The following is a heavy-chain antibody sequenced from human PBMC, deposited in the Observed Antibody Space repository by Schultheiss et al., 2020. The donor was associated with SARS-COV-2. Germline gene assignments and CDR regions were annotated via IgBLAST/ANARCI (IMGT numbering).Heavy chain of an antibody. Sequence: GGPLRLSCAASGFTFSSYSMNWVRQAPGKGLEWVSSISSSSSYIYYADSVKGRFTISRDNAKNSLYLQMNSLRAEDTAVYYCATFPYYYDSSGSNWFDPWGQGTLVTVSS. CDR1: GFTFSSYS. V-gene: IGHV3-21*01. D-gene: IGHD3-22*01. J-gene: IGHJ5*02. CDR3: ATFPYYYDSSGSNWFDP. CDR2: ISSSSSYI.